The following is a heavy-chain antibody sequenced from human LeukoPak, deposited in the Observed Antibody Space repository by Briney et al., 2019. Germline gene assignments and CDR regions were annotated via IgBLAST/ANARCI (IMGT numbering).Heavy chain of an antibody. CDR3: AKERTYSYGPDDAFDI. CDR2: ISGSGGST. D-gene: IGHD5-18*01. J-gene: IGHJ3*02. Sequence: PGGSLRLSCVASGFTFSSYAMSWVRQAPGKGLEWVSAISGSGGSTYYADSVKGRFTISRDNSKNTLYLQMNSLRAEDTAVYYCAKERTYSYGPDDAFDIWGQGTMVTVSS. CDR1: GFTFSSYA. V-gene: IGHV3-23*01.